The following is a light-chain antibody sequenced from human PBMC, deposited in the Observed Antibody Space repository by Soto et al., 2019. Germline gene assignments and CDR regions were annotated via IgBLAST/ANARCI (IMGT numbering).Light chain of an antibody. V-gene: IGKV1-33*01. Sequence: DIQMTQSPSSLSASVGDRVTITCQASQDISNYLNWYQQKAGKAPELLIYDASNLETGVPSRFSGSGYGTDFSFTISSLQPEDIATYYCQQYDNLPLTFGGGTKVEMK. CDR2: DAS. CDR1: QDISNY. CDR3: QQYDNLPLT. J-gene: IGKJ4*01.